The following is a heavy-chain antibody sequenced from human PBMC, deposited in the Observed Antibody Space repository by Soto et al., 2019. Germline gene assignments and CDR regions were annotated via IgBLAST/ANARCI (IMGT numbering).Heavy chain of an antibody. CDR3: ATACSGGSFPLPKGYYFHY. D-gene: IGHD2-15*01. J-gene: IGHJ4*02. V-gene: IGHV1-24*01. CDR2: FDPEDGET. Sequence: ASVKVSCKVSGYTLTVLSMHCVRQAPGKGLDWMGGFDPEDGETIYAQKFQGRVTMTEDTSTDTAYMELSSLRSEDTAVYYCATACSGGSFPLPKGYYFHYWCQVTLVTVAS. CDR1: GYTLTVLS.